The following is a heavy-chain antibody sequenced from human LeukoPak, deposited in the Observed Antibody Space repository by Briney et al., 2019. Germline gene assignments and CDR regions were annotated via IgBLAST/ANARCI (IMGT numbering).Heavy chain of an antibody. J-gene: IGHJ3*02. CDR3: ARHSAHASTNDAFDI. V-gene: IGHV4-59*01. Sequence: SETLSLTCTVSGGSISSYYCSWIRQPPGKGLEWIGYIYYSGSTHYNPSLKSRVTISVDTSKNQFSLKLSSVTAADTAVYYCARHSAHASTNDAFDIWGQGTMVTVSS. CDR2: IYYSGST. CDR1: GGSISSYY. D-gene: IGHD2-2*01.